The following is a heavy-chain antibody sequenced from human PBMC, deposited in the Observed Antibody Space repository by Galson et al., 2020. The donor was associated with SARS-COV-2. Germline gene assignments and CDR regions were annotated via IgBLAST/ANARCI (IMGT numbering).Heavy chain of an antibody. CDR2: ISYDGSNK. Sequence: GGSLRLSCAASGFTFSSYDMHWVRQAPGKGLEWVAVISYDGSNKYYADSVKGRFTISRDNSKNTLYLQMNSMRAEDTAEYYCARDGPVIGGVVSCRPEGGYCYYYGMDVWGQGTTVTVSS. V-gene: IGHV3-30*04. J-gene: IGHJ6*02. D-gene: IGHD3-16*01. CDR3: ARDGPVIGGVVSCRPEGGYCYYYGMDV. CDR1: GFTFSSYD.